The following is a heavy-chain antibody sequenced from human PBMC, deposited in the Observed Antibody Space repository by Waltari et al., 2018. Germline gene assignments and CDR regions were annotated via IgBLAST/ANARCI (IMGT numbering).Heavy chain of an antibody. D-gene: IGHD2-2*01. J-gene: IGHJ4*02. CDR3: ARDIGSSTTY. V-gene: IGHV3-30-3*01. CDR2: ISYDGSNK. CDR1: GFPFSSYA. Sequence: QVQLVESGGGVVQPGRSLRLSCAASGFPFSSYAMHWVRQAPGKGLEWVAVISYDGSNKYYADSVKGRFTISRDNSKNTLYLQMNSLRAEDTAVYYCARDIGSSTTYWGQGTLVTVSS.